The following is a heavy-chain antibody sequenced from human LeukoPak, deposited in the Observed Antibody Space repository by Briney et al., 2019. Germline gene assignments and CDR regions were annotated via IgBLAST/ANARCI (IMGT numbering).Heavy chain of an antibody. CDR2: ISGDGATT. V-gene: IGHV3-43*02. CDR1: GFTFDDYP. Sequence: PGKSLRLSCAASGFTFDDYPMHWVRQGPGKGLEWLSPISGDGATTYYADSVKGRFTISRDNIKNSLYLQMNSLRTEDTALYYCAKDYYWGQGTLVTVSS. J-gene: IGHJ4*02. CDR3: AKDYY.